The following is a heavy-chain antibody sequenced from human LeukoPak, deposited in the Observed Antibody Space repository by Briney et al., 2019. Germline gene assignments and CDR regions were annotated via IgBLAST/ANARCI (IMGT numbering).Heavy chain of an antibody. Sequence: GGSLRLSCAPSGFTLSSYEMNWVRQAPGRGLEWVSYISSSGSTIYYADSVKGRFTISRDNAKNSLYLQMNSLRAEDTAVYYCARDARYVAVAGTDYFDYWGQGTLVTVSS. CDR3: ARDARYVAVAGTDYFDY. D-gene: IGHD6-13*01. V-gene: IGHV3-48*03. J-gene: IGHJ4*02. CDR1: GFTLSSYE. CDR2: ISSSGSTI.